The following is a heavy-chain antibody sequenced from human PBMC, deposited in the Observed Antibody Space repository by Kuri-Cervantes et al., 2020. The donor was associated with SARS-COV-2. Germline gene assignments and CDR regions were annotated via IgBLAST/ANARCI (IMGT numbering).Heavy chain of an antibody. J-gene: IGHJ4*02. CDR2: INPNSGGT. CDR1: GYTFTGYY. V-gene: IGHV1-2*02. Sequence: ASVKVSCKASGYTFTGYYMHWVRQAPGQGLEWMGWINPNSGGTNYAQKFQGRVTMTRDTSISTAYMELSRLRSDDTAVYYCARDRLERYCSSTSCYTDLDYWGQGTLVTVS. D-gene: IGHD2-2*02. CDR3: ARDRLERYCSSTSCYTDLDY.